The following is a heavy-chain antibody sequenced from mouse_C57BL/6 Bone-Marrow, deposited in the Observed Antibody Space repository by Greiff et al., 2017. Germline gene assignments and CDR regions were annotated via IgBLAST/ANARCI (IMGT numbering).Heavy chain of an antibody. V-gene: IGHV12-3*01. CDR2: ITHSGET. Sequence: VKLQESGPGLVKPSQSLFLTCSITGFPITSGYYWIWIRQSPGKPLEWMGYITHSGETFYNPSLQSPISITRETSKNQFFLQLNSVTTEDTAMYYCAGIYYDSWYFDVWGTGTTVTVSS. CDR1: GFPITSGYY. D-gene: IGHD2-4*01. J-gene: IGHJ1*03. CDR3: AGIYYDSWYFDV.